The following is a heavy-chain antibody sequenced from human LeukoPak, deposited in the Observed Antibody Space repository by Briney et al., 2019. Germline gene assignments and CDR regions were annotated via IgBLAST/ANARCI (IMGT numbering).Heavy chain of an antibody. D-gene: IGHD6-13*01. J-gene: IGHJ4*02. V-gene: IGHV3-23*01. Sequence: GGSLRLSCAASGFTFSSYAMSWVRQAPGKGLEWVSAISGSGGSTYYADSVKGRFTISRDNSKNTPYLQMNSLRAEDTAVYYCANSIAAAGISRSYFDYWGQGTLVTVSS. CDR2: ISGSGGST. CDR3: ANSIAAAGISRSYFDY. CDR1: GFTFSSYA.